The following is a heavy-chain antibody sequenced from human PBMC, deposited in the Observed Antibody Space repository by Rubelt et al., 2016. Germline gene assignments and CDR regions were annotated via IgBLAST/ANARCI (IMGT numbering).Heavy chain of an antibody. CDR2: LNHRGST. V-gene: IGHV4-34*02. J-gene: IGHJ5*02. D-gene: IGHD6-6*01. Sequence: QVHLQQWGAGLLKPSETLSLTCAVHGGSLSGYYWAWIRQAPGKGLEWIGVLNHRGSTTYNPSLKSRVTISVDTSRNQVSLKLNSVTAADTAIYFCAGEWLGSGSSYDHWGQGTLVTVSS. CDR1: GGSLSGYY. CDR3: AGEWLGSGSSYDH.